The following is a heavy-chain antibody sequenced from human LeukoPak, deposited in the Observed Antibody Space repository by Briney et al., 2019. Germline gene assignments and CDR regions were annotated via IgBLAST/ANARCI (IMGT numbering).Heavy chain of an antibody. CDR3: ARDQKQPYDSSGFYYWYFDL. CDR2: IYYSGSI. Sequence: PSQTLSLTCTVSGGSISSGGYYWSWIRQHPGKGLEWIGYIYYSGSIYYNPSLKSRVTILLDTSKNQFSLKLSSVTAADTAVYYCARDQKQPYDSSGFYYWYFDLWGRGTLVTVSS. D-gene: IGHD3-22*01. J-gene: IGHJ2*01. CDR1: GGSISSGGYY. V-gene: IGHV4-31*03.